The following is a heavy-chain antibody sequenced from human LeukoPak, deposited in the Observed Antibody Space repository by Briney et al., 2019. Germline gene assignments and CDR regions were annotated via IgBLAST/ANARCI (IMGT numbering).Heavy chain of an antibody. CDR3: ANVPWSYYYESGGQGDYFDY. D-gene: IGHD3-22*01. J-gene: IGHJ4*02. CDR1: VYTHIRIE. Sequence: ASVKVSCKAAVYTHIRIESNWLRPATGQGLEWMGWMNPGRGNTGYAQKFQGRVTMTRNTSINTAYMEMSSLRSEDTAVYYCANVPWSYYYESGGQGDYFDYWGQGILVTVSS. V-gene: IGHV1-8*01. CDR2: MNPGRGNT.